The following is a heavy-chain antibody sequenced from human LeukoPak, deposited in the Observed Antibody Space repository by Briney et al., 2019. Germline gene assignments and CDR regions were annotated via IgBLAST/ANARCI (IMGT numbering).Heavy chain of an antibody. Sequence: SETLSLTCTVSGGSVSSSAYYWGWIRQPPEKGLEWIGNIYYSGSTYYNPSLKSRVTISIDTSKNQFSLELNSVTPADTAVYYCARGGNYWPQWWFDPWGRGTLVSVSS. CDR2: IYYSGST. J-gene: IGHJ5*02. CDR3: ARGGNYWPQWWFDP. V-gene: IGHV4-39*07. D-gene: IGHD1-26*01. CDR1: GGSVSSSAYY.